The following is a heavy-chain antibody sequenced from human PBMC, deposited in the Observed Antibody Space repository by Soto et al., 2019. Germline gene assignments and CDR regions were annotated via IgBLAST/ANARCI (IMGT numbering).Heavy chain of an antibody. V-gene: IGHV1-8*01. CDR3: ARGRASGSYYLLDY. J-gene: IGHJ4*02. Sequence: ASVKVSCKASGNTFTSYDINWVRQATGHGLEWMGWINPNSGNSGYAQKFQGRVTMTRGTAIRTAYMEVSRLRSDDTAVYYCARGRASGSYYLLDYWGQGTLVTVSS. CDR2: INPNSGNS. D-gene: IGHD3-10*01. CDR1: GNTFTSYD.